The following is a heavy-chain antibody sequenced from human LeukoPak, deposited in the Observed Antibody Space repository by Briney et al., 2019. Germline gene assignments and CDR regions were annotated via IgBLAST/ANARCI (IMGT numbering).Heavy chain of an antibody. CDR2: IYYSGST. J-gene: IGHJ4*02. D-gene: IGHD6-19*01. CDR3: ARHVIGSSGTPFDY. CDR1: GGSISSSSYY. V-gene: IGHV4-39*01. Sequence: PLETLSLTCTVSGGSISSSSYYWGWIRQPPGKGLEWIGSIYYSGSTYYNPSLKSRVTISVDTSKNQFSLKLSSVTAADTAVYYCARHVIGSSGTPFDYWGQGTLVTVSS.